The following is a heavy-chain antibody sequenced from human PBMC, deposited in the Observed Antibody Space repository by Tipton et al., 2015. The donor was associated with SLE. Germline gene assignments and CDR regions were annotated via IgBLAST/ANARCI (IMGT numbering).Heavy chain of an antibody. Sequence: SLRLSCAASGFIVRSNYMSWVRQAPGKGLEWVSVIYSGGSTYYADSVKGRFTISRSNSKNTLYLEMNSLTAEDTAVYYCARDRDYYDSSGYYPLGYWGQGTLVTVSS. CDR1: GFIVRSNY. D-gene: IGHD3-22*01. V-gene: IGHV3-53*04. CDR2: IYSGGST. CDR3: ARDRDYYDSSGYYPLGY. J-gene: IGHJ4*02.